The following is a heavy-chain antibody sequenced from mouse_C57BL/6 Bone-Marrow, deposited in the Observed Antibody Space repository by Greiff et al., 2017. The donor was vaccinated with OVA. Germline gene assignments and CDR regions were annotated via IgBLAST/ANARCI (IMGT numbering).Heavy chain of an antibody. Sequence: EVKLEESGGGLVQPGGSLKLSCAASGFTFSDYYMYWVRQTPEKRLEWVAYISNGGGSTYYPDTVKGRFTISRDNAKNTLYLQMSRLKSEDTAMYYCARRDTTVVATDWYFDVWGTGTTVTVSS. CDR1: GFTFSDYY. CDR2: ISNGGGST. D-gene: IGHD1-1*01. V-gene: IGHV5-12*01. CDR3: ARRDTTVVATDWYFDV. J-gene: IGHJ1*03.